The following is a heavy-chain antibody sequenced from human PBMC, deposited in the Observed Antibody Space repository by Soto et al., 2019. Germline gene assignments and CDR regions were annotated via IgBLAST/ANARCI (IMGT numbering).Heavy chain of an antibody. Sequence: PSETLSLTCTVSGGSISSYYRSWIRQPPGKGLEWIGYIYYSGSTNYNPSLKSRVTISVDTSKNQFSLKLSSVTAADTAVYYCARDPYYDSSGYYSWFDTWGQGTLVTVSS. V-gene: IGHV4-59*01. CDR2: IYYSGST. CDR3: ARDPYYDSSGYYSWFDT. CDR1: GGSISSYY. D-gene: IGHD3-22*01. J-gene: IGHJ5*02.